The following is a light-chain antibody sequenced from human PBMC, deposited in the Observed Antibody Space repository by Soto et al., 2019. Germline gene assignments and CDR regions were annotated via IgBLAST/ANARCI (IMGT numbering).Light chain of an antibody. J-gene: IGKJ2*01. CDR2: SAS. CDR3: QQYNYYPYT. V-gene: IGKV1-5*01. CDR1: QSISTW. Sequence: DIQMTHSPSTLSASVGDRVTITCRASQSISTWLAWYHQKTGKAPKLLISSASSLESGVPSRFSGSGSGTEFSLAISSLQPDDFATYYCQQYNYYPYTFGEGTKLEIK.